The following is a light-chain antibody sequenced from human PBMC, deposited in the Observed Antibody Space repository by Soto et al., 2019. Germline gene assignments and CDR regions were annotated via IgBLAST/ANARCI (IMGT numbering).Light chain of an antibody. CDR2: DVS. CDR3: QQFNTYPIT. J-gene: IGKJ5*01. CDR1: QYIRGA. Sequence: AIQLTQSPSSLSASVGDRVTITCLARQYIRGALAWYQQKPGKAPKFLSFDVSTLQSGVPSRFSGSGSGTDFTLTISSLQPEDFGTYYCQQFNTYPITFGQGTRLEIK. V-gene: IGKV1-13*02.